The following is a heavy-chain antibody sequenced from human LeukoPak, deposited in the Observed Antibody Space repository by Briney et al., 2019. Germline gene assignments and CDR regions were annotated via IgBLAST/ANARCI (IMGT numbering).Heavy chain of an antibody. V-gene: IGHV1-46*01. D-gene: IGHD2-21*02. J-gene: IGHJ3*02. Sequence: GASVKVSCEATGYTFTTYSLHWVRQAPGQGLEWMGTINPSGGTTNYAQKFQGRITKTRDTSTSTVYMELSSLRSEDTAVYYCARDLISGDWTWDIWGQGTMVTVSS. CDR3: ARDLISGDWTWDI. CDR2: INPSGGTT. CDR1: GYTFTTYS.